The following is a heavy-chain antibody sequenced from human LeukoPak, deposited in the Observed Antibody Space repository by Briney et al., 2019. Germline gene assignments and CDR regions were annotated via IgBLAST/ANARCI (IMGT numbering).Heavy chain of an antibody. CDR2: IYHSGNT. CDR3: ARQFILTGYNDY. J-gene: IGHJ4*02. V-gene: IGHV4-38-2*02. CDR1: GYSISSSYY. Sequence: PSETLSLTCTVSGYSISSSYYWGWIRQPPGKGLEWIGSIYHSGNTYYNPSLKSRVTISVDTSKNQFSLKLSSVTAADTAVYYCARQFILTGYNDYWGQGTLVTVSS. D-gene: IGHD3-9*01.